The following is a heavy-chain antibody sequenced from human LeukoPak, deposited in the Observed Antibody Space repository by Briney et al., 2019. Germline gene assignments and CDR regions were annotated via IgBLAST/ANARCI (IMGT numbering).Heavy chain of an antibody. CDR1: GGSISSSSYY. V-gene: IGHV4-39*07. CDR3: ATADCSGGSCIWFDP. J-gene: IGHJ5*02. CDR2: IYYSGST. Sequence: SETLSLTCTVSGGSISSSSYYWGWIRQPPGKGLEWIGSIYYSGSTYYNPSLKSRVTISVDTSKNQFSLKLSSVTAADTAVYYCATADCSGGSCIWFDPWGQGTLVTVSS. D-gene: IGHD2-15*01.